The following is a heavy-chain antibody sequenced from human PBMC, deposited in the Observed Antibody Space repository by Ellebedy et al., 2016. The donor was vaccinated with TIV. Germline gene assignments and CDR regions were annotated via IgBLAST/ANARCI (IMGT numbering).Heavy chain of an antibody. V-gene: IGHV4-59*01. CDR3: SAAYGRVTPAY. Sequence: ESLKISCIASGFTFSTYWMSWIRQPPGKGLEWFGNISSSGRTDYKHSLKSRMAISVDTSRNQISLKLSSVTAADTSVYYCSAAYGRVTPAYWGQGTLVTVSS. J-gene: IGHJ4*02. CDR2: ISSSGRT. CDR1: GFTFSTYW. D-gene: IGHD4-17*01.